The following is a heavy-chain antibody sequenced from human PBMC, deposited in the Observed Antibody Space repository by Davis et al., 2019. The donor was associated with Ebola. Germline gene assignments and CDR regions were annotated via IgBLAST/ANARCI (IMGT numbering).Heavy chain of an antibody. D-gene: IGHD3-9*01. V-gene: IGHV3-23*01. CDR3: AKVESGYFDWLPVSYGMDV. J-gene: IGHJ6*02. CDR1: GFTFDDYA. CDR2: ITGTGDST. Sequence: GGSLRLSCAASGFTFDDYAMHWVRQAPGKGLEWVSFITGTGDSTYYADSVKGRFTISRDNSKNTLYLQMNSLRAEDTAVYYCAKVESGYFDWLPVSYGMDVWGQGTTVTVSS.